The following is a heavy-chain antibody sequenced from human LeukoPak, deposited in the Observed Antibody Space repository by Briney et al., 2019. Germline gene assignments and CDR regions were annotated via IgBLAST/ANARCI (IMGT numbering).Heavy chain of an antibody. Sequence: GASVKVSCKASRYTFTGYYMHWVRQAPGQGLEWMGWINPNSGGTNYAQKFQGRLTMTRDTSISTAYMELSRLRSDDTAVYYCARRSADFWSGYTPFDPWGQGTLVTVSS. D-gene: IGHD3-3*01. CDR3: ARRSADFWSGYTPFDP. CDR2: INPNSGGT. CDR1: RYTFTGYY. J-gene: IGHJ5*02. V-gene: IGHV1-2*02.